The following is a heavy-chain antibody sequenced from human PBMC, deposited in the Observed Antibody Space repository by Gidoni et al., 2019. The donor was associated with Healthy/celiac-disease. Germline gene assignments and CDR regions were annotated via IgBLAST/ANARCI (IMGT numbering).Heavy chain of an antibody. CDR1: GGSISSYY. CDR2: IYYSGST. J-gene: IGHJ6*02. Sequence: QVQLQESGPGLVKPSETLSLTCTVSGGSISSYYWSWIRQPPGKGLEWIGYIYYSGSTNYNPSLKSRVTISVDTSKNQFSLKLSSVTAADTAVYYCARTRFGEVPMDVWGQGTTVTVSS. V-gene: IGHV4-59*01. D-gene: IGHD3-10*01. CDR3: ARTRFGEVPMDV.